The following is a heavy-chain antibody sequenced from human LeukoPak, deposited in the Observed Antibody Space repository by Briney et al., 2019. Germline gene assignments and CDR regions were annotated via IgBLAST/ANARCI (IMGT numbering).Heavy chain of an antibody. V-gene: IGHV3-48*03. Sequence: GGSLRLSCVASGFTFSSYEMNWVRQAPGKGLEWVSYISSSGSTIYYADSVKGRFTISRDNAKNSLYLQMNSLRAEDTAVYYCARDLGDITMVRGDADYWGQGTLVTVSS. D-gene: IGHD3-10*01. CDR1: GFTFSSYE. CDR2: ISSSGSTI. J-gene: IGHJ4*02. CDR3: ARDLGDITMVRGDADY.